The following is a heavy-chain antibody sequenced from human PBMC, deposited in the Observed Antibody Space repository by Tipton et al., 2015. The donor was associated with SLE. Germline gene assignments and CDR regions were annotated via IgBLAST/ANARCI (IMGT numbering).Heavy chain of an antibody. Sequence: LRLSCTVSGGSISSYYWSWIRQPPGKGLEWIGYIYYSGSTNYNPSLKCRVTISVDTSKNQFSLKLSSVTAADTAVYYCARRLWAFDIWGQGTMVTVSS. D-gene: IGHD2-21*01. CDR2: IYYSGST. J-gene: IGHJ3*02. CDR1: GGSISSYY. CDR3: ARRLWAFDI. V-gene: IGHV4-59*08.